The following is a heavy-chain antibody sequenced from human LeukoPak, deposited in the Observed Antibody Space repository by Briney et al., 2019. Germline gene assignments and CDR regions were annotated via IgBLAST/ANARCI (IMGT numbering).Heavy chain of an antibody. CDR2: MYPNSGNT. CDR1: GYNFTSFD. J-gene: IGHJ4*02. V-gene: IGHV1-8*01. CDR3: ARKRIGTSTLLY. D-gene: IGHD1-7*01. Sequence: ASVKVSCKASGYNFTSFDVNWVQQATGQGLEWMGWMYPNSGNTYYAQKFQGRVTMTRNTSISTAYMELSSLRSEDTALYYCARKRIGTSTLLYWGQGTLVTVSS.